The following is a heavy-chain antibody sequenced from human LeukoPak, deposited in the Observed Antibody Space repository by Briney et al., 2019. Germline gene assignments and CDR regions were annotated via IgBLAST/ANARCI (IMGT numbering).Heavy chain of an antibody. V-gene: IGHV3-23*01. CDR1: GFTFSSYA. J-gene: IGHJ4*02. CDR3: AKDPLYSNYGDPPVAFDY. CDR2: ISGSGGST. Sequence: PGGSLRLSCAASGFTFSSYAMSWVRQAPGKGLEWVSAISGSGGSTYYADPVKGRFTISRDNSKNTLYLQMNSLRAEDTAVYYCAKDPLYSNYGDPPVAFDYWGQGTLVTVSS. D-gene: IGHD4-11*01.